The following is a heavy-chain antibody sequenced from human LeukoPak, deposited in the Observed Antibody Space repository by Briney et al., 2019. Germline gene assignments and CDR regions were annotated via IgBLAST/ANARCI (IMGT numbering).Heavy chain of an antibody. J-gene: IGHJ1*01. V-gene: IGHV3-23*01. D-gene: IGHD2-2*01. CDR3: AKDPIYCSSTSCYPAEYFQH. CDR1: GFTFSSYA. Sequence: TGGSLRLSCAASGFTFSSYAMSWVRQAPGKGLEWVSAISGSGGSTYYADSVKGRFTISRDNSKNTLYLQMNSLRAEDTAVYYCAKDPIYCSSTSCYPAEYFQHWGQGTLVTVSS. CDR2: ISGSGGST.